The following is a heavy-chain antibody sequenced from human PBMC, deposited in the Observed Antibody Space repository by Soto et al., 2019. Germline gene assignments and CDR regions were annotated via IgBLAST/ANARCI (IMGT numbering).Heavy chain of an antibody. V-gene: IGHV4-34*01. CDR2: INHSGST. J-gene: IGHJ4*02. D-gene: IGHD2-15*01. Sequence: SETLSLTCAVYGGSFSGYYWSWIRQPPGKGLEWIGEINHSGSTNYNPSLKSRVTISVDTSKNQFSLKLSSVTAADTAVYYCARLRRGKGRYCSGGSCSYYFDYWGQGTLVTVSS. CDR3: ARLRRGKGRYCSGGSCSYYFDY. CDR1: GGSFSGYY.